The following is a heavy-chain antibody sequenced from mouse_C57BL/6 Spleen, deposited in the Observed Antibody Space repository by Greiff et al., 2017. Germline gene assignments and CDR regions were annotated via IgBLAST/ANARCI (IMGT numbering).Heavy chain of an antibody. J-gene: IGHJ2*01. CDR1: GYTFTSYW. V-gene: IGHV1-55*01. CDR3: ARWGSYYGSSYCFDD. D-gene: IGHD1-1*01. Sequence: QVQLQQSGAELVKPGASVKMSCKASGYTFTSYWITWVKQRPVQGLAWIGDIYPGSGSTNYNAKFQSKATLTVDTSSSTAYMQLSSLTSEDSAVYYCARWGSYYGSSYCFDDWGQGTTLTVSS. CDR2: IYPGSGST.